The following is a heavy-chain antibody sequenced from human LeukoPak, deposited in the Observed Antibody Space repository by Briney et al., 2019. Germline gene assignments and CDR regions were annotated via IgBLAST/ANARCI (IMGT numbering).Heavy chain of an antibody. D-gene: IGHD6-13*01. J-gene: IGHJ6*02. V-gene: IGHV3-33*01. CDR1: GFTFSSYG. CDR3: ARDSEQQLVPEPYHYYYYGMDV. Sequence: GRSLRLSCAASGFTFSSYGMHWVRQAPGKGLEWVAVIWYDGSNKYYADSVKGRFTVSRGNSKNTLYLQMNSLRAEDTAVYYCARDSEQQLVPEPYHYYYYGMDVWGQGTTVPVSS. CDR2: IWYDGSNK.